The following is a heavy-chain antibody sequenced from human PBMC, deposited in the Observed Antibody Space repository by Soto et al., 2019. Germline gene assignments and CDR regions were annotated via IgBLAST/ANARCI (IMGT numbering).Heavy chain of an antibody. J-gene: IGHJ4*02. V-gene: IGHV4-59*01. Sequence: SETLSLTCTVSGGSISSYYWSWIRQPPGKGLEWIGYIYYSGSTNYNPSLKSRVTISVDTSKNQFSLKLSSVTAADTAVYYCARGLVGATRFDYWGQGTLVNVS. CDR3: ARGLVGATRFDY. CDR2: IYYSGST. D-gene: IGHD1-26*01. CDR1: GGSISSYY.